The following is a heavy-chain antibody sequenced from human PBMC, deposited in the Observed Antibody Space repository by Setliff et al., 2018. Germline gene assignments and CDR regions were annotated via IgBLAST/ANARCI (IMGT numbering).Heavy chain of an antibody. D-gene: IGHD3-10*01. CDR3: ARDLPRGGYYYYGMDV. J-gene: IGHJ6*02. CDR2: IIPIPGIA. V-gene: IGHV1-69*10. Sequence: VASVKVSCKASGGTFSSYAISWVRQAPGQGLEWMGGIIPIPGIANYAQKFQGRVTITADESTSTAYMELSSLRSEDTAVYYCARDLPRGGYYYYGMDVWGQGTTVTVSS. CDR1: GGTFSSYA.